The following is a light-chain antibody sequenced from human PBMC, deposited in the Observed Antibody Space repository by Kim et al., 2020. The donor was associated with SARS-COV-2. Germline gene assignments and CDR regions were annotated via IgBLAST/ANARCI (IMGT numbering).Light chain of an antibody. J-gene: IGLJ1*01. CDR3: SSYAGSTNYV. CDR1: SSDVGSNNY. Sequence: GQSVTIPCTGTSSDVGSNNYVSWYQQHPGKAPKLMIYEVSKRPSGVPDRFSGSKSGNTASLTVSGLQAEDEADYYCSSYAGSTNYVFGTGTKVTVL. CDR2: EVS. V-gene: IGLV2-8*01.